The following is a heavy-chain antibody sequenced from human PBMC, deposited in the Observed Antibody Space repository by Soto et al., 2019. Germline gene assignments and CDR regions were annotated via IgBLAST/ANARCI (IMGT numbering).Heavy chain of an antibody. V-gene: IGHV1-69*13. J-gene: IGHJ6*02. Sequence: ASVKVSCKASGGTFSRYSISWVRQAPGQGLEWMGGIIPIFGTANYAQKFQGRVTITADESTSTAYMELSSLRSEDTAVYYCASKATGLRFLEWFQYGMDVWGQGTTVTVSS. CDR3: ASKATGLRFLEWFQYGMDV. D-gene: IGHD3-3*01. CDR2: IIPIFGTA. CDR1: GGTFSRYS.